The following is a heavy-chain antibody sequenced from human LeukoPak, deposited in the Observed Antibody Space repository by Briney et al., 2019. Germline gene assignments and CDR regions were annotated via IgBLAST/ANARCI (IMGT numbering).Heavy chain of an antibody. D-gene: IGHD5/OR15-5a*01. CDR3: ARVSDSYYYYGMDV. CDR2: IYYSGST. V-gene: IGHV4-59*12. Sequence: SGPTLVKPSETLSLTCTVSGGSISSYYWSWIRQPPGKGLEWIGYIYYSGSTNYNPSLKSRVTMSVDTSKNQFSLKLSSVTAADTAVYYCARVSDSYYYYGMDVWGQGTTVTVSS. J-gene: IGHJ6*02. CDR1: GGSISSYY.